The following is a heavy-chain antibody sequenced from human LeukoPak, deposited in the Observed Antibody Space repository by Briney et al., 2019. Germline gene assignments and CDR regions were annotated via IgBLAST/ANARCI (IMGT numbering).Heavy chain of an antibody. CDR1: GGSISSYY. Sequence: PSETLSLTCTVSGGSISSYYWSWIRQPPGKGLEWIGYIYYSGSTNYNPSLKSRVTISVDTSKNQFSLKLSSVTAADTAVYYCAREHIVVVTAIPIDYWGQGTLVTVSS. CDR3: AREHIVVVTAIPIDY. CDR2: IYYSGST. J-gene: IGHJ4*02. D-gene: IGHD2-21*02. V-gene: IGHV4-4*08.